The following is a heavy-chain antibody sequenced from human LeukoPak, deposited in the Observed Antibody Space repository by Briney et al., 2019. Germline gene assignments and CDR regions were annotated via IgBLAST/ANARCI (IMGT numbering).Heavy chain of an antibody. Sequence: GGSLRLSCAASGFTFSSYWMHWVRQAPRKGLVWVSRINSDGSSTSYADSVKGRFTISRDNSKNTLYLQMNSLRAEDTAVYYCAKDFARDSSGYYGHWGQGTLVTVSS. CDR2: INSDGSST. J-gene: IGHJ4*02. CDR3: AKDFARDSSGYYGH. CDR1: GFTFSSYW. D-gene: IGHD3-22*01. V-gene: IGHV3-74*01.